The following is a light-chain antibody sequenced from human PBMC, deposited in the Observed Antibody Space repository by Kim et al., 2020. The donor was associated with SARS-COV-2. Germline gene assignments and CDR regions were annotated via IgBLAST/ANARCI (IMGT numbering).Light chain of an antibody. CDR1: SSDVGGYDH. J-gene: IGLJ3*02. Sequence: QSALTQSASVSGSPGQSITISCTGTSSDVGGYDHVSWYQQHPAKAPKLMIYDVNNRPSGVSIRFSGSKSGNTASLTISGLQAADEGDYYCCSYTSSSSYLFGTGTKVTVL. CDR2: DVN. CDR3: CSYTSSSSYL. V-gene: IGLV2-14*03.